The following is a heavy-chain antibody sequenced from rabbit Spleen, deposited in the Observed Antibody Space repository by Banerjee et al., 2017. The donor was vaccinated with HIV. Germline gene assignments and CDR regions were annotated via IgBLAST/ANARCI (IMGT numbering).Heavy chain of an antibody. CDR2: IRSAGSGST. Sequence: QEQLVESGGGLVQPEGSLTLTCTASGFSFSSNYYMCWVRQAPGKGLEWIACIRSAGSGSTYYASRAKGRFTISKTSSTTVTLQMTSLTVADTATYFCARGTSSPGDGCSLWGPGTLVTVS. CDR1: GFSFSSNYY. J-gene: IGHJ4*01. CDR3: ARGTSSPGDGCSL. D-gene: IGHD1-1*01. V-gene: IGHV1S45*01.